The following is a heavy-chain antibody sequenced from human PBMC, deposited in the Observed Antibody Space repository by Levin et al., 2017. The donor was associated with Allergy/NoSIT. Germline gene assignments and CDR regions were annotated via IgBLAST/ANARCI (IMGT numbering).Heavy chain of an antibody. D-gene: IGHD6-13*01. V-gene: IGHV1-2*02. CDR3: ARHVASAGRSVDY. CDR1: GYIFTGYY. CDR2: INPNSGGT. J-gene: IGHJ4*02. Sequence: PGESLKISCKASGYIFTGYYIHWVRQAPGQGLEWMGWINPNSGGTNYAQKFQGRVTMTRDTSISTAYMELSRLTSDDTAVYYCARHVASAGRSVDYWGQGTLVTVSS.